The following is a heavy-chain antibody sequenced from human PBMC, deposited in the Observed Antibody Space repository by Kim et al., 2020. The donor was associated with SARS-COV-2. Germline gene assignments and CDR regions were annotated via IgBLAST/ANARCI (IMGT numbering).Heavy chain of an antibody. J-gene: IGHJ4*02. Sequence: GGSLRLSCAASGFTFSSYAMTWVRQAPGKGLEWVSFISSTGSIIYYADSVEGRFTISRDNAKNSVSLRMNSLRDEDTAMYYCASRGYYIDFWGQGTLVTVSS. CDR1: GFTFSSYA. D-gene: IGHD6-13*01. CDR3: ASRGYYIDF. CDR2: ISSTGSII. V-gene: IGHV3-48*02.